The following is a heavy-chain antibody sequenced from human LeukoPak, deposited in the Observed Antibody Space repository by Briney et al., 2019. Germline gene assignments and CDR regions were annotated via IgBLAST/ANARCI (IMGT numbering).Heavy chain of an antibody. J-gene: IGHJ4*02. CDR3: ASPLGGFDN. CDR1: GGSFSGYY. V-gene: IGHV4-34*01. CDR2: IYYTGST. D-gene: IGHD3-16*01. Sequence: SETLSLTCAVYGGSFSGYYWSWIRQPPGKGLEWIGSIYYTGSTHYNSSLKSRVTMSVDTSKNQFSLKLSSVTAADTAVYYCASPLGGFDNWGQGTLDTVSS.